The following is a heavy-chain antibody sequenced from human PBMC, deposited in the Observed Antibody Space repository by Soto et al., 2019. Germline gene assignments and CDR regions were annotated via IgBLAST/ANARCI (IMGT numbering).Heavy chain of an antibody. V-gene: IGHV1-69*06. CDR2: IIPVFNAA. CDR1: GGTFGSHT. Sequence: QVQLVQSGAEVKKPGSSVRVSCKVSGGTFGSHTFTWVRQAPGQGLEWMGEIIPVFNAANYAQRFQDRVTINHHKYPTTVYVARSTIPSAGTATYSCVRIETLIYHVTRGTDLDFWCQGTLVIVSS. D-gene: IGHD3-10*01. CDR3: VRIETLIYHVTRGTDLDF. J-gene: IGHJ4*02.